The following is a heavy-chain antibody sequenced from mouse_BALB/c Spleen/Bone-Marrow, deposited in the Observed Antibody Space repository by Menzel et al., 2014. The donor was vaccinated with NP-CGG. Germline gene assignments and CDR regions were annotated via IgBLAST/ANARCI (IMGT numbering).Heavy chain of an antibody. V-gene: IGHV1S81*02. CDR2: LNPSIGGT. CDR1: AYNFNSSY. Sequence: AFEKAGASAKMLRKASAYNFNSSYMCWVKQSPGQGLEWIGALNPSIGGTNSNEKFKSKTTLTVDKSSSTAAMSLSSLTSEDSAVYYCTRSRRAMDHWGQGSSGNVST. J-gene: IGHJ4*01. CDR3: TRSRRAMDH.